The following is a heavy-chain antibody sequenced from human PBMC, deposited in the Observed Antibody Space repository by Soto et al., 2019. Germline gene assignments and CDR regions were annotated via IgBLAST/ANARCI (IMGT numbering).Heavy chain of an antibody. CDR2: IDGSGAGT. CDR1: GFTFSSYA. D-gene: IGHD3-9*01. Sequence: EVQLLESGGGLVQPGGSLRLSCVASGFTFSSYAMSWVRQAPGRGLECVSSIDGSGAGTYYSDSVRGRFIISRDNSKNTLDLQMDSLRAEDTAVYYCAKGDILTGSRQGWDYWGQGTLVTVSS. J-gene: IGHJ4*02. V-gene: IGHV3-23*01. CDR3: AKGDILTGSRQGWDY.